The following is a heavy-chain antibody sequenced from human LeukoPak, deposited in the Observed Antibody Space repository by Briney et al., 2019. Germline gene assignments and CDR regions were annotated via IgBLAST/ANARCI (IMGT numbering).Heavy chain of an antibody. Sequence: SETLSLTCAVYGGSFSGYYWSWIRQPPGKGLEWIGEINHSGSTNYNPSLKSRVTISVGTSKNQFSLRLSSVTAADTAVYYCARTPHRLGYCSGDSCYSDFDYWGQGALVTVSS. CDR2: INHSGST. J-gene: IGHJ4*02. CDR3: ARTPHRLGYCSGDSCYSDFDY. D-gene: IGHD2-15*01. V-gene: IGHV4-34*09. CDR1: GGSFSGYY.